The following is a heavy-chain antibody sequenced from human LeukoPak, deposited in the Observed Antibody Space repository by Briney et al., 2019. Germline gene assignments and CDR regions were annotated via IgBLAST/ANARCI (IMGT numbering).Heavy chain of an antibody. CDR3: ARVGYSGWNLEY. V-gene: IGHV3-7*01. Sequence: GGSLRLSCAASGFTFRRYWMSWVRQAPGKGLEWVANINQGGSVKYYGDSVKGRFTISRDDAKTSLYVQMNSLRDEDTAVYYCARVGYSGWNLEYWGQGTLVTVSS. J-gene: IGHJ4*02. D-gene: IGHD5-12*01. CDR2: INQGGSVK. CDR1: GFTFRRYW.